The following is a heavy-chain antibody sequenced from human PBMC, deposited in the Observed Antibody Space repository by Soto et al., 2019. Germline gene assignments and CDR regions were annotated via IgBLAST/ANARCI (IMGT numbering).Heavy chain of an antibody. CDR2: ISYDGSNK. Sequence: VAVISYDGSNKYYADSVKGRFTISRDNSKNTLYLQMNSLRAEDTAVYYCAKDAMDTAHYGMDVWGQGTTVTVSS. D-gene: IGHD5-18*01. J-gene: IGHJ6*02. CDR3: AKDAMDTAHYGMDV. V-gene: IGHV3-30*18.